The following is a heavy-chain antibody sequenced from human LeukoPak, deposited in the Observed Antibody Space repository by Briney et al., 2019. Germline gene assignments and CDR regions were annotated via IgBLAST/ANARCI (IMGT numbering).Heavy chain of an antibody. D-gene: IGHD2-2*01. CDR1: GLTFSSYA. CDR3: AKDHCSSTSCSFDY. J-gene: IGHJ4*02. V-gene: IGHV3-23*01. Sequence: GGSLRLSCAASGLTFSSYAMSWVRQAPGKGLEWVSAISGSGGSTYYADSVKGRFTISRDNSKNTLYLQMNSLRAEDTAVYYCAKDHCSSTSCSFDYWAREPWSPSPQ. CDR2: ISGSGGST.